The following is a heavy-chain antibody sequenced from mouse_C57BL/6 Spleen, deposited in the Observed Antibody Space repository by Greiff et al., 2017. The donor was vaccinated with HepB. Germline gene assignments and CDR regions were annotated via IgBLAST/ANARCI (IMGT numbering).Heavy chain of an antibody. CDR2: IDPSDSYT. Sequence: VQLQQPGAELVRPGTSVKLSCKASGYTFTSYWMHWVKQRPGQGLEWIGVIDPSDSYTNYNQKFKGKATLTVDTSSSTAYMQLSSLTSEDSAVYYCARDDYDSYWGQGTLVTVSA. J-gene: IGHJ3*01. CDR1: GYTFTSYW. D-gene: IGHD2-4*01. CDR3: ARDDYDSY. V-gene: IGHV1-59*01.